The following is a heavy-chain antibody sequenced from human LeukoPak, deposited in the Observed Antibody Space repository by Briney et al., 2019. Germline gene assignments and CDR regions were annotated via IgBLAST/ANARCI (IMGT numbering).Heavy chain of an antibody. CDR2: INSDGINT. V-gene: IGHV3-74*01. CDR1: GFTFSNYW. D-gene: IGHD4-17*01. CDR3: ARVRGRCDYDDAFDI. J-gene: IGHJ3*02. Sequence: GGSLRLSCAASGFTFSNYWMHWVRQAPGKGLVWVSRINSDGINTSYEDSVKGRFTISRDNAKKKLNMQMNSLRGEDRAVYYCARVRGRCDYDDAFDIWGQGTMVTVSS.